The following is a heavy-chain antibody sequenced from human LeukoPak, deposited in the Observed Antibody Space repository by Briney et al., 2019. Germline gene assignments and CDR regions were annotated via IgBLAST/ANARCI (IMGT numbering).Heavy chain of an antibody. D-gene: IGHD6-13*01. V-gene: IGHV3-48*04. CDR2: ISSSGSTI. J-gene: IGHJ6*03. Sequence: GGSLRLSCAASGFTFSSYSMNWVRQAPGKGLEWVSYISSSGSTIYYADSVKGRFTISRDNAKNSLYLQMNSLRAEDTAVYYCARKGDSSSWHNYYYYMDVWGKGTTVTISS. CDR1: GFTFSSYS. CDR3: ARKGDSSSWHNYYYYMDV.